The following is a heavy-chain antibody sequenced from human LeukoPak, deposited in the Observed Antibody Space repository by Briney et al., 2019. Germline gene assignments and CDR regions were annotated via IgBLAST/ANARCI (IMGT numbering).Heavy chain of an antibody. CDR1: GGSISSSSYY. CDR3: ASYDYYDSSGYYYTTFDY. CDR2: IYYSGST. V-gene: IGHV4-39*01. J-gene: IGHJ4*02. D-gene: IGHD3-22*01. Sequence: SETLSLTCTVSGGSISSSSYYWGWIRQPPGKGLEWIGSIYYSGSTYYNSSLKSRVTISVDTSKNQFSLKLSSVTAADTAVYYCASYDYYDSSGYYYTTFDYWGQGTLVTVSS.